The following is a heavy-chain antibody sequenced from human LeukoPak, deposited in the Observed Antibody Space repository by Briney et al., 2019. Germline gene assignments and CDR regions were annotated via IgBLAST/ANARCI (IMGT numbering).Heavy chain of an antibody. CDR2: ISYDGSNK. Sequence: PGRSLRLSCAASGFTFSSYAMHWVRQAPGKGLEWVAVISYDGSNKYYADSVKGRFTISRDNSKNTLYLQMNSLRAEDTAVYYCAKDRGVDTAMLDYWGQGTLVTVSS. CDR3: AKDRGVDTAMLDY. D-gene: IGHD5-18*01. V-gene: IGHV3-30*04. J-gene: IGHJ4*02. CDR1: GFTFSSYA.